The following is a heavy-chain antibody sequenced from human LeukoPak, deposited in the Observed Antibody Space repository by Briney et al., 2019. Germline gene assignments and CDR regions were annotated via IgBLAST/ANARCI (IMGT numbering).Heavy chain of an antibody. J-gene: IGHJ4*02. D-gene: IGHD5-18*01. Sequence: GESLKISCKGSGYSFTSYWIGWVRQMPGKGLEWMGIIYPGDSDTRYSPSFQGQVTISADKSISTAYLQWSSLKASDTAMYYCARRHKRGYSYGYPAHPYYFDYWGQGTLVTVSS. CDR3: ARRHKRGYSYGYPAHPYYFDY. V-gene: IGHV5-51*01. CDR2: IYPGDSDT. CDR1: GYSFTSYW.